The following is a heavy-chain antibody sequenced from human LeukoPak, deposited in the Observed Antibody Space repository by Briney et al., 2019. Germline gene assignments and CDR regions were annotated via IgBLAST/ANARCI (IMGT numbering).Heavy chain of an antibody. CDR3: AKAVDPVGYCSGGSCYAANY. D-gene: IGHD2-15*01. Sequence: PGGSLRLSCAASGFTFSSYAMSWVRQAPGKGLEWVSAISGSGGSTYYADSVKGRFTISRDNSKNTLYLQMNSLRAEDTAVYYCAKAVDPVGYCSGGSCYAANYWGQGTLVTVSS. CDR2: ISGSGGST. V-gene: IGHV3-23*01. J-gene: IGHJ4*02. CDR1: GFTFSSYA.